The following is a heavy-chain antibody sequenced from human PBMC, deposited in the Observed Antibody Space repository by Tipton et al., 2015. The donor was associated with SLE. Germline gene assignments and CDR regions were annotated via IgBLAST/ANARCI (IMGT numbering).Heavy chain of an antibody. D-gene: IGHD4/OR15-4a*01. Sequence: TLSLTCTVSGGSISSYYWSWIRQPPGKGLEWIGHIYYSGSTNYNPSLKSRVTISVDTSKNQFSLKLSSVTAADTAVYYCASYGEVWYFDLWGRGTLVTVSS. J-gene: IGHJ2*01. CDR1: GGSISSYY. CDR3: ASYGEVWYFDL. CDR2: IYYSGST. V-gene: IGHV4-59*01.